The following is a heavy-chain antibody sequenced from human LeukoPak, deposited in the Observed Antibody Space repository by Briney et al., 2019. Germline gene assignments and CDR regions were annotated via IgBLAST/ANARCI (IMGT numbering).Heavy chain of an antibody. J-gene: IGHJ4*02. D-gene: IGHD6-19*01. CDR3: AKDMGGGWYDVFDY. V-gene: IGHV3-53*05. Sequence: GGSLRLSCAASGFTVSSNYMSWVRQAPGKGLEWVSVIYSGGSTYYAGSVKGRFTISRDNSKNTLYLQMNSLRAEDTALYYCAKDMGGGWYDVFDYWGQGTLVTVSS. CDR1: GFTVSSNY. CDR2: IYSGGST.